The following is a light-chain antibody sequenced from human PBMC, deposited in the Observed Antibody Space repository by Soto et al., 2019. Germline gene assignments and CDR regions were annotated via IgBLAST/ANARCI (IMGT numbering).Light chain of an antibody. CDR2: EVN. V-gene: IGLV2-14*01. CDR1: SSDVGGYNF. Sequence: QSALTQPASVSGSPGQSITISCTGTSSDVGGYNFVSWYQQHPGKAPKLMIFEVNNRPSGVSNRCSGSKSGNTAALTISRLQAEEEADYYCSSWTSSTTKFFGGGTKLTVL. CDR3: SSWTSSTTKF. J-gene: IGLJ2*01.